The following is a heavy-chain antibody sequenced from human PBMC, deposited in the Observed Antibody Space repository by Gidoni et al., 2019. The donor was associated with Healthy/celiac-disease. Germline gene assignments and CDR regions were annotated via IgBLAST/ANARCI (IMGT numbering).Heavy chain of an antibody. V-gene: IGHV4-59*01. CDR2: IYYSGST. Sequence: QVQLQESGPGLVKPSETLSLTCTVSGGSISSYYWSWIRQPPGKGLEWIGYIYYSGSTNYNPSLKSRVTISVDTSKNQFSLKLSSVTAADTAVYYCARETRSWYSSSWTYWFDPWGQGTLVTVSS. CDR1: GGSISSYY. J-gene: IGHJ5*02. CDR3: ARETRSWYSSSWTYWFDP. D-gene: IGHD6-13*01.